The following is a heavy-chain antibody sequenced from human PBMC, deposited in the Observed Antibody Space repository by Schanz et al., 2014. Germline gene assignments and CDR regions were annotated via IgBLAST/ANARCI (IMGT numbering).Heavy chain of an antibody. J-gene: IGHJ4*02. D-gene: IGHD3-10*01. CDR2: IIPILGIA. Sequence: QVQLVQSGAEVKKPGSSMKVSCKASGGTFNSYTISWVRQAPGQGLEWMGRIIPILGIANYAQNFQGRVTITADKSTSTAYMELTSLRSEDTAVYYCARGRGFYDYWGQGTLVAVSS. CDR1: GGTFNSYT. V-gene: IGHV1-69*02. CDR3: ARGRGFYDY.